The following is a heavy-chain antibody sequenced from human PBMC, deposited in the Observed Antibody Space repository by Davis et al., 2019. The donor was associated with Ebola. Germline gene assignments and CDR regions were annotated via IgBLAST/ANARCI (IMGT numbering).Heavy chain of an antibody. CDR3: ARGYYGSGSYPVPYYYYGMDV. V-gene: IGHV3-64*02. J-gene: IGHJ6*02. D-gene: IGHD3-10*01. CDR2: ISSNGGST. Sequence: GESLKISCAASGFTFSSYGMHWVRQAPGKGLEYVSAISSNGGSTYYADSVKGRFTISRDNSKNTLYLQMGSLRAEDMAVYYCARGYYGSGSYPVPYYYYGMDVWGQGTTVTVSS. CDR1: GFTFSSYG.